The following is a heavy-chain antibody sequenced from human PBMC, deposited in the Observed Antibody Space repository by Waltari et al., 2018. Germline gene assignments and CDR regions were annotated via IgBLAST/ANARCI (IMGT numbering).Heavy chain of an antibody. CDR2: IIPIFGTA. Sequence: QVQRVQSGAEVKTRGSSVEVSCKASGGTYSRYAISGVRAAPGQGLEWRVGIIPIFGTANYAQKFQGRVTITADKSTSTAYMELSSLRSEDTAVYYCARVRWSGGSCYDYFDYWGQGTLVTVSS. V-gene: IGHV1-69*14. D-gene: IGHD2-15*01. CDR1: GGTYSRYA. J-gene: IGHJ4*02. CDR3: ARVRWSGGSCYDYFDY.